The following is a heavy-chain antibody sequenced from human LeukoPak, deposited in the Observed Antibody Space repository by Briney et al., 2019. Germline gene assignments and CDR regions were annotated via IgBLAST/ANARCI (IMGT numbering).Heavy chain of an antibody. J-gene: IGHJ4*02. CDR2: INPKSGAT. CDR1: GYTFTGYD. Sequence: ASVKVSCKAPGYTFTGYDPHWVRQAPGQGLEWMGRINPKSGATSYAQKFQGRVTMTRDTSISTAYMELSGLTSDDTAVYSCAGDIRGSYVYWGQGTVVTVSS. D-gene: IGHD1-26*01. V-gene: IGHV1-2*02. CDR3: AGDIRGSYVY.